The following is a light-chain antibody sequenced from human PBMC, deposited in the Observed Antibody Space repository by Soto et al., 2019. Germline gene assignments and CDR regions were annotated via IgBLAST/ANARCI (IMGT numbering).Light chain of an antibody. V-gene: IGKV3-11*01. J-gene: IGKJ5*01. Sequence: EIVLTQSPSTLSLSPGERATLSCRASQSVSSYLAWYQQKPGQAPRLLIYDASNRATGIPARFSGSGSGTDFTLTISSLVPEDFAVYYCEQRSNWSEITFGQGTRLEIK. CDR2: DAS. CDR3: EQRSNWSEIT. CDR1: QSVSSY.